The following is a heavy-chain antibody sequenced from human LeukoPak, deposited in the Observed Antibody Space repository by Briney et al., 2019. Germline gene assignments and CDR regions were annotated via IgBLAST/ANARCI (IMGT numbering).Heavy chain of an antibody. V-gene: IGHV3-7*01. Sequence: GGSLRLSCAASGFTFSSYWMSWVRQAPGKGLEWVANIKQDGSEKYYVDSVKGRFTISRDNAKNSLYLQMNSLRAEDTAVYYCARDLPTYYYGSGSPFDPWGRGTLVTVSS. CDR2: IKQDGSEK. CDR3: ARDLPTYYYGSGSPFDP. D-gene: IGHD3-10*01. CDR1: GFTFSSYW. J-gene: IGHJ5*02.